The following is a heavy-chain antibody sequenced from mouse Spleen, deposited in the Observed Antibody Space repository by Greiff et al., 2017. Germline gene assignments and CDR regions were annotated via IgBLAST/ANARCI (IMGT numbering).Heavy chain of an antibody. D-gene: IGHD1-1*02. CDR2: INPNNGGT. J-gene: IGHJ2*01. CDR1: GYTFTDYY. CDR3: ASTMVAKGRYFDY. V-gene: IGHV1-26*01. Sequence: VQLQQSGPELVKPGASVKISCKASGYTFTDYYMNWVKQSHGKSLEWIGDINPNNGGTSYNQKFKGKATSTVDKSSSTAYMELRSLTSEDSAVYYCASTMVAKGRYFDYWGQGTTLTVSS.